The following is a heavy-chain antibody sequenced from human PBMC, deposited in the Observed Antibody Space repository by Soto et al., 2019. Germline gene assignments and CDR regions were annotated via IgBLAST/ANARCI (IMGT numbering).Heavy chain of an antibody. D-gene: IGHD5-12*01. CDR3: ARDGRDGYNYWYYYYGMEV. V-gene: IGHV4-34*01. CDR2: INHSGST. J-gene: IGHJ6*02. CDR1: GGSFSGYY. Sequence: SETLSLTCAVYGGSFSGYYWSCIRQPPGKGLEWIGEINHSGSTNYNPSLKSRVTISVDTSKNQFSLKLSSVTAADTAVYYCARDGRDGYNYWYYYYGMEVWGQGTKVTVSS.